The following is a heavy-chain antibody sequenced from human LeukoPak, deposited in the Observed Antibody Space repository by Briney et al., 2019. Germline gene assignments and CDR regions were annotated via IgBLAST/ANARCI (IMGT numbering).Heavy chain of an antibody. CDR3: ASNTKYYEGSGHYVFDF. V-gene: IGHV1-69*13. Sequence: SVKVSCKASGGTFSTYAISWVRQAPGQGLEWMGGIIPILGTAKYPQRFQGRVTITADEITSTAYMELSSLASEDTAVYYCASNTKYYEGSGHYVFDFWGQGTLVSVSS. CDR2: IIPILGTA. D-gene: IGHD3-22*01. CDR1: GGTFSTYA. J-gene: IGHJ4*02.